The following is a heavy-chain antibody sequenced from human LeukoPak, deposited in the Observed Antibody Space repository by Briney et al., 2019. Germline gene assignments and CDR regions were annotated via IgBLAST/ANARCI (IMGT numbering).Heavy chain of an antibody. V-gene: IGHV3-48*02. Sequence: PGGSLRLSYAASGFTFTGYSMIWFRQAPGKGLEGVSYITITSDKIYYADSVKGRFTISRDNARNSLYLQMNSLRDEDTAVYFCAREAYWGSSGKGFDSWGQGTLVIVSS. CDR1: GFTFTGYS. CDR2: ITITSDKI. CDR3: AREAYWGSSGKGFDS. J-gene: IGHJ4*02. D-gene: IGHD4-23*01.